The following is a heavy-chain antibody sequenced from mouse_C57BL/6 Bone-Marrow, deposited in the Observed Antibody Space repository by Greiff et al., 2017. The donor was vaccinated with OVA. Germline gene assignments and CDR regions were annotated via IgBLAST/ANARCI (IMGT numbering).Heavy chain of an antibody. CDR2: IYIGNGYT. CDR1: GYTFTSYG. J-gene: IGHJ2*01. D-gene: IGHD4-1*01. CDR3: ARGLNWDGY. V-gene: IGHV1-58*01. Sequence: VQLQQSGAELVRPGSSVKMSCKTSGYTFTSYGINWVKQRPGQGLEWIGYIYIGNGYTAYNEKFKGKATLTSDTSSSTAYMQLSSLTSEDSAIYFCARGLNWDGYWGQGTTLTVSS.